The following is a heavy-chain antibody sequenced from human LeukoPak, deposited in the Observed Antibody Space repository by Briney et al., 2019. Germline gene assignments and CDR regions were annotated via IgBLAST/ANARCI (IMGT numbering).Heavy chain of an antibody. D-gene: IGHD3-22*01. V-gene: IGHV3-30-3*01. Sequence: GRSLRLSCAASGFTFSSYAMLWVRQAPGKGLEWVAVISYDGSNKYYADSVRGRFTISRDNSKNTLYLQMNSLRAEDTAVYYCARGRRNYDSSAYQGGDSWGQGTLVTVSS. J-gene: IGHJ4*02. CDR2: ISYDGSNK. CDR3: ARGRRNYDSSAYQGGDS. CDR1: GFTFSSYA.